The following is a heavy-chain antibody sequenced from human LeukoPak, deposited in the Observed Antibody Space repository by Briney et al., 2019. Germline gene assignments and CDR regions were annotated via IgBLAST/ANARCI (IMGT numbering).Heavy chain of an antibody. Sequence: GGSLRLSCAASGFTFSSYAMHWVRQAPGKGLEYVSAISSNGGSTYYANSVKGRFTISRDNSKNTLYLQMGSLRAEDMAVYYCARAPRFLEWLPSQAYLDYWGQGTLVTVSS. CDR1: GFTFSSYA. V-gene: IGHV3-64*01. J-gene: IGHJ4*02. CDR3: ARAPRFLEWLPSQAYLDY. D-gene: IGHD3-3*01. CDR2: ISSNGGST.